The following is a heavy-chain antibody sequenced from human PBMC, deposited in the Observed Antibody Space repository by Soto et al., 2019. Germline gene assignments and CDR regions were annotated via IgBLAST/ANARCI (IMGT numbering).Heavy chain of an antibody. CDR2: INPNSGGT. CDR3: AREGVVPAAFSSPLYYYGMDV. D-gene: IGHD2-2*01. J-gene: IGHJ6*02. CDR1: GYAFTGCY. V-gene: IGHV1-2*04. Sequence: ASVKVSCKASGYAFTGCYMHWVRQAPGQGLEWMGWINPNSGGTNYAQKFQGWVTMTRDTSISTAYMELSRLRSDDTAVYYCAREGVVPAAFSSPLYYYGMDVWGQGTTVTVSS.